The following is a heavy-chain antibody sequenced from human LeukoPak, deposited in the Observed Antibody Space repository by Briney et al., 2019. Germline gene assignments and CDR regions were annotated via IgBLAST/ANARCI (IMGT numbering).Heavy chain of an antibody. D-gene: IGHD2-15*01. CDR1: GFTFSGSA. J-gene: IGHJ5*02. CDR2: IRSKANSYAT. CDR3: AKDLSRYCSGGSCYYH. Sequence: GGSLRLSCAASGFTFSGSAMHWVRQASGKGLEWVGRIRSKANSYATAYAASVRGRFTISRDDSKNTAYLQMNSLRAEDAAVYYCAKDLSRYCSGGSCYYHWGQGTLVTVSS. V-gene: IGHV3-73*01.